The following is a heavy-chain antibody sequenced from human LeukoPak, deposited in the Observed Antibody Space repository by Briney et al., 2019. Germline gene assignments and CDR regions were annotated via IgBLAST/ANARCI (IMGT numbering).Heavy chain of an antibody. V-gene: IGHV4-30-2*01. Sequence: PSETLSLTCTVSGGSISSGGYYWSWIRQPPGKGLEWIGYIYHGGGTFYNPSLKSRVTMSVDSSKSQFSLKLTSVTAADTAVYYCARLAMYSTTLTYYFDYWGQGTLVTVSS. J-gene: IGHJ4*02. CDR2: IYHGGGT. CDR1: GGSISSGGYY. CDR3: ARLAMYSTTLTYYFDY. D-gene: IGHD6-13*01.